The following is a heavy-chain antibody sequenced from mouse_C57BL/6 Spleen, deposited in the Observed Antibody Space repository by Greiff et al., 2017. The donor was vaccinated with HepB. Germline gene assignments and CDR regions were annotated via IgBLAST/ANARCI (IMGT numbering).Heavy chain of an antibody. CDR3: TRGFYYYYAMDY. J-gene: IGHJ4*01. CDR2: IDPETGGT. D-gene: IGHD1-1*01. CDR1: GYTFTDYE. Sequence: VKLQESGAELVRPGASVTLSCKASGYTFTDYEMHWVKQTPVHGLEWIGAIDPETGGTAYNQKFKGKAILTADKSSSTAYMELRSLTSEDSAVYYCTRGFYYYYAMDYWGQGTSVTVSS. V-gene: IGHV1-15*01.